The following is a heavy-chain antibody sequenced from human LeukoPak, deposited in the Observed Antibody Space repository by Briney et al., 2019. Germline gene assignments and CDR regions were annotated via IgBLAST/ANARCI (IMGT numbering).Heavy chain of an antibody. CDR3: ARDNGVTTSLSSDAFDI. D-gene: IGHD4-17*01. CDR2: INHSGST. V-gene: IGHV4-34*01. Sequence: SETLSLTCAVYGGSFSGYYRSWIRQPPGKGLEWIGEINHSGSTNYNPSLKSRVTISVDTSKNQFSLKLSSVTAADTAVYYCARDNGVTTSLSSDAFDIWGQGTMVTVSS. J-gene: IGHJ3*02. CDR1: GGSFSGYY.